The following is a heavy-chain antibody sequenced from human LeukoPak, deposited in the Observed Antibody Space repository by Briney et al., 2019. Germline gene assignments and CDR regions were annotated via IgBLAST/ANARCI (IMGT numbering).Heavy chain of an antibody. CDR1: GYTFTGYY. V-gene: IGHV1-2*06. CDR2: INPNSGGT. CDR3: ARDVGDGYLRYFDY. J-gene: IGHJ4*02. D-gene: IGHD5-24*01. Sequence: WASVKVSCKASGYTFTGYYIHWVRQAPGQGLEWMGRINPNSGGTNYAQKFQGRVTMTRDTSISTAYMELSRLRSDDTAVYYCARDVGDGYLRYFDYWGQGTLVTVSS.